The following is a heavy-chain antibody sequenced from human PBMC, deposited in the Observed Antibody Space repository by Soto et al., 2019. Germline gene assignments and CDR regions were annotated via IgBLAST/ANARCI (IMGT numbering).Heavy chain of an antibody. Sequence: SEMLSLTCTVSGGSISSGGYYWSWIRQHPGKGLEWIGYIYYSGSTYYNPSLKSRVTISVDTSKNQFSLKLSSVTAADTAVYYRAREIAAAGTDGMDVWGQGTTVTVSS. CDR1: GGSISSGGYY. CDR2: IYYSGST. J-gene: IGHJ6*02. CDR3: AREIAAAGTDGMDV. V-gene: IGHV4-31*03. D-gene: IGHD6-13*01.